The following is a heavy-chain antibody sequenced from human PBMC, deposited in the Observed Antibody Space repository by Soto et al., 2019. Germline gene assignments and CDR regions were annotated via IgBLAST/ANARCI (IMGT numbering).Heavy chain of an antibody. Sequence: QVHLQESGPGLVAPSGTLSLTCTLSGGSVRAPDWWNWGRQYPDKGLEWIAEVHISWHSNYNPSLRSRVSVSIDSSKNQFYLNLNSVTAADTAIYYCASVRQGCSDNNCYFDPWGQGTQVTISS. D-gene: IGHD1-1*01. J-gene: IGHJ5*01. V-gene: IGHV4-4*02. CDR3: ASVRQGCSDNNCYFDP. CDR2: VHISWHS. CDR1: GGSVRAPDW.